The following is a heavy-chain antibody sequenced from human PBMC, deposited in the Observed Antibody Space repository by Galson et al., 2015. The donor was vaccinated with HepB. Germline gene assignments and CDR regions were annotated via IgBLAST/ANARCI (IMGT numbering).Heavy chain of an antibody. Sequence: SLRLSCAASGFTFSSYSMNWVRQAPGKGLEWVSYISSSSSTIYYADSVKGRFTISRDNAKNSLYLQMNSLRDEDTAVYYCARDGSIAAPTYYYYYYGMDVWGQGTTVTVSS. CDR2: ISSSSSTI. CDR3: ARDGSIAAPTYYYYYYGMDV. CDR1: GFTFSSYS. J-gene: IGHJ6*02. D-gene: IGHD6-6*01. V-gene: IGHV3-48*02.